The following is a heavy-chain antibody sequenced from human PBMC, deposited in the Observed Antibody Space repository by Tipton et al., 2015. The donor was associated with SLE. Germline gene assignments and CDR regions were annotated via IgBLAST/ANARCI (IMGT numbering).Heavy chain of an antibody. CDR2: ISSSSTYI. V-gene: IGHV3-21*03. D-gene: IGHD4/OR15-4a*01. Sequence: SLRLSCAASGFIFSHYTMNWVRQAPGKGLEWVSSISSSSTYIYYADSVKGRFTISRDNAKNSLYPQMNSLRAEDTAVYYCARDMVITLRGHEYWGQGTLVTVSS. CDR3: ARDMVITLRGHEY. CDR1: GFIFSHYT. J-gene: IGHJ4*02.